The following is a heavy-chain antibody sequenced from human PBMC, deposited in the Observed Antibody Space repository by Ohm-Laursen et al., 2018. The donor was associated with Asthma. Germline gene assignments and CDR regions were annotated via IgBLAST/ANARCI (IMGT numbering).Heavy chain of an antibody. J-gene: IGHJ4*02. CDR3: ARGLSAFPPFDY. V-gene: IGHV4-34*01. CDR1: GDSITSGDYY. CDR2: INHSGST. Sequence: GTLSLTCTVSGDSITSGDYYWSWIRQPPGKGLEWIGEINHSGSTNYNPSLKSRVTISVDTSKNQFSLKLSSVTAADTAVYYCARGLSAFPPFDYWGQGTLVTVSS.